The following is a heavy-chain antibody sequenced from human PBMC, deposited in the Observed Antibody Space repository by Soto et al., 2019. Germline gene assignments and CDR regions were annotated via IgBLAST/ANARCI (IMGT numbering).Heavy chain of an antibody. D-gene: IGHD3-10*01. CDR2: IYYSGST. Sequence: PSETLSLTCTFSGGSISSSSYYWGWIRQPPGKGLEWIGSIYYSGSTYYNPSLKSRVTISVDTSKNQFSLKLSSVTAADTAVYYCARHIGSGSYYRAVSCFDPCGHGTLVIVAS. CDR1: GGSISSSSYY. J-gene: IGHJ5*02. CDR3: ARHIGSGSYYRAVSCFDP. V-gene: IGHV4-39*01.